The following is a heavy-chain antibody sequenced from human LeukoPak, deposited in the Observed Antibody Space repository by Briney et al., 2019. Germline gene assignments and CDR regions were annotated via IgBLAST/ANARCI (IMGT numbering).Heavy chain of an antibody. CDR1: GFTFSNYA. CDR3: ANAYSTYVLGPWSY. CDR2: ISTSGGTT. V-gene: IGHV3-23*01. J-gene: IGHJ4*02. Sequence: GSLRLSCAASGFTFSNYAMSWVRQAPGKGLEWVSGISTSGGTTYYADSVKGRFTISRDNSKNTLYLQMNSLRAEDTAVYYCANAYSTYVLGPWSYWGQGVLVTVSS. D-gene: IGHD4-11*01.